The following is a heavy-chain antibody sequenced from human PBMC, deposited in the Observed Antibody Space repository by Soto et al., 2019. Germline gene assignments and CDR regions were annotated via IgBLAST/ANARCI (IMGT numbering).Heavy chain of an antibody. D-gene: IGHD3-10*01. Sequence: ASVKVSCKASGNTFTSYDINWVRQATGHGLEWMGWINPNSGNIGYAQKFQGRVTMTRDTATRTAYMEVSRLRSDDTAVYYCARRRAAVIYYPLDYWGQGTLVTVSS. V-gene: IGHV1-8*01. CDR1: GNTFTSYD. CDR2: INPNSGNI. J-gene: IGHJ4*02. CDR3: ARRRAAVIYYPLDY.